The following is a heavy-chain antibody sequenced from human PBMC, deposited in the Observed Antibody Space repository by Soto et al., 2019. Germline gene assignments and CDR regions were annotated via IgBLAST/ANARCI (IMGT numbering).Heavy chain of an antibody. J-gene: IGHJ6*03. D-gene: IGHD3-16*02. V-gene: IGHV4-34*01. CDR2: INHSGST. CDR1: GGSFSGYY. Sequence: QVQLQQWGAGLLKPSETLSLTCAVYGGSFSGYYWSWIRQPPGKGLEWIGEINHSGSTNYNPSLKSRVTISVDTSKNQFSLKLSSVTAADTAVYYCARCRAHGIVHPQYYYYMDVWGKGTTVTVSS. CDR3: ARCRAHGIVHPQYYYYMDV.